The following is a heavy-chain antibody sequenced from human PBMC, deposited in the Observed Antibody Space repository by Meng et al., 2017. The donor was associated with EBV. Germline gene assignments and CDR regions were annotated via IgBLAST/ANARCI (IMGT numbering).Heavy chain of an antibody. J-gene: IGHJ4*02. CDR1: GYMFANYG. CDR3: ARESSGSGWSFDI. V-gene: IGHV1-18*01. D-gene: IGHD6-19*01. Sequence: QVQVVQSGGEVKKPGASVKVSCKTSGYMFANYGIHWVRRAPGHGLEWLGWINNVNGDTNYAQKFQDRVTMTTDTSTTTVTMELRSLRYDDTAEYYCARESSGSGWSFDIWGQGPRVTVSS. CDR2: INNVNGDT.